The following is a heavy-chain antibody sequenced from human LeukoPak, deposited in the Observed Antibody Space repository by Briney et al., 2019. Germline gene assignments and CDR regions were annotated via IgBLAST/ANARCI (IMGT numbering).Heavy chain of an antibody. V-gene: IGHV5-51*01. J-gene: IGHJ4*02. CDR1: GYTFTHDW. D-gene: IGHD3-3*01. Sequence: GESLKISCKSSGYTFTHDWIGWVRQMPGKGLEWMGIIYPRDSTTRYSPAFEGQVTISVDKSITTAYLQWSSLKASDTAMYYCARRAIIQGTSALDFWGQETVVIVSS. CDR3: ARRAIIQGTSALDF. CDR2: IYPRDSTT.